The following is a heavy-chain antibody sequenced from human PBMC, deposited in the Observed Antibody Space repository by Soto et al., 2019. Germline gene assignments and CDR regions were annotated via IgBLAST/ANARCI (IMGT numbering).Heavy chain of an antibody. CDR1: GVSISSYY. CDR3: ARGDVVVPSGCFDP. D-gene: IGHD2-2*01. Sequence: SETLSLTCTVSGVSISSYYWSWIRQPPGKGLEYIGYIYYTGSTKYNPSLKSRVAISVDTSKNQFSLRLTSMTAADTAVYYCARGDVVVPSGCFDPWGQGSLVTVSS. J-gene: IGHJ5*02. CDR2: IYYTGST. V-gene: IGHV4-59*01.